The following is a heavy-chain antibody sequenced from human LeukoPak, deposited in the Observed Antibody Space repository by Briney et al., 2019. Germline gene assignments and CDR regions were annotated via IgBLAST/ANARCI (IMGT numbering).Heavy chain of an antibody. V-gene: IGHV4-30-2*01. J-gene: IGHJ6*02. Sequence: SQTLSLTCTVSGGSISSGGYYWSWIRQPPGKGLEWIGEINHSGSTNYNPSLKSRVTISVDTSKNQFSLKLSSVTAADTAVYYWARGRVWLGSYYYSSGRDVWAQGPRAPV. CDR3: ARGRVWLGSYYYSSGRDV. CDR1: GGSISSGGYY. D-gene: IGHD3-10*01. CDR2: INHSGST.